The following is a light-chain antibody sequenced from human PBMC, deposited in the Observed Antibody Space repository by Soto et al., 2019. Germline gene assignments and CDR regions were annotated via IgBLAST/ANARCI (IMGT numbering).Light chain of an antibody. V-gene: IGKV3-15*01. CDR1: QSVGSN. CDR2: GTS. Sequence: EIVMTQSPVTLSVSPGERAALSCRASQSVGSNFAWYQQRPGQAPRVLIYGTSTMATGVPARFSGSGSGTDFTLTISSLQSEDFAVYYCQQYNNWPYTFGQGTRLEIK. J-gene: IGKJ2*01. CDR3: QQYNNWPYT.